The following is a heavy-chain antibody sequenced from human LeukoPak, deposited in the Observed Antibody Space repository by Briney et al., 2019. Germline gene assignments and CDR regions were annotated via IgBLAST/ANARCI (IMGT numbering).Heavy chain of an antibody. CDR2: ISSSDGTI. CDR1: GFTFSSYE. Sequence: PGGSLRLSCAAYGFTFSSYEMIWVRQAPGKGLEWVSYISSSDGTIYYADSVRGRFTISRDNAKNSLYLQMSSLRAEDTAVYYCSRQTETWAFDYWGQGTLVSVSS. D-gene: IGHD7-27*01. V-gene: IGHV3-48*03. J-gene: IGHJ4*02. CDR3: SRQTETWAFDY.